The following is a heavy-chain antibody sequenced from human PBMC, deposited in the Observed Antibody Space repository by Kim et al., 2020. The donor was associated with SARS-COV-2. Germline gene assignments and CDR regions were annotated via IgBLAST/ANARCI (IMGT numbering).Heavy chain of an antibody. V-gene: IGHV7-4-1*02. CDR1: GYTFTSYS. Sequence: ASVKVSCKASGYTFTSYSMNWVRQAPGQGLEWMGWINTYTGNTTYAQGFTGRFVFSLDTSVSTAYLQISSLDSEDTAVYYCARGITAPGTPYWGQGTLVTVSS. CDR3: ARGITAPGTPY. D-gene: IGHD6-13*01. CDR2: INTYTGNT. J-gene: IGHJ4*02.